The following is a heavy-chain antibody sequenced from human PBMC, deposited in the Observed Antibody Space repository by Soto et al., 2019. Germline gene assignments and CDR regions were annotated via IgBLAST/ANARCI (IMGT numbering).Heavy chain of an antibody. CDR3: ARHEPDRGRYIDY. J-gene: IGHJ4*02. CDR2: LYSGEST. D-gene: IGHD2-2*01. V-gene: IGHV3-66*04. CDR1: GFTISTND. Sequence: GGSLRLSCAASGFTISTNDMSWVRQAPGKGLEWVSALYSGESTYYADSVEGRSTISRDNSKNTLYLQMNGLRADDTAVYYCARHEPDRGRYIDYWGRGTLVTVSS.